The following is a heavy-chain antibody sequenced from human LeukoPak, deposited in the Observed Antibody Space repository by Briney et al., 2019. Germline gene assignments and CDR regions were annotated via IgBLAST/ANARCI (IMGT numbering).Heavy chain of an antibody. J-gene: IGHJ4*02. D-gene: IGHD5-18*01. CDR2: ISSSSSYI. V-gene: IGHV3-21*01. Sequence: GGSLRLSCAASGCTFSSYSMNWVRQAPGQGLEWVSSISSSSSYIYYADSVKGRFTISRDNAKNSLYLQMNSLRAEDTAVYYCAREPLRRVGPSGYSYGFDYWGQATLVTVSS. CDR1: GCTFSSYS. CDR3: AREPLRRVGPSGYSYGFDY.